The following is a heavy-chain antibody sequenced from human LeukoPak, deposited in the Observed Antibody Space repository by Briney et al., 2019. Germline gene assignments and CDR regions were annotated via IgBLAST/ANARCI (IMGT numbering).Heavy chain of an antibody. J-gene: IGHJ4*02. CDR3: TTRVVVTAIQDC. CDR1: GFTFSNAW. V-gene: IGHV3-15*01. Sequence: GGSLRLSCAASGFTFSNAWMTWVRQAPGKGLEWVGRIKSKTDGGTTDYAAPVKGRFTISRDDSKNMLYLQMNSLKTQYTAVHYCTTRVVVTAIQDCWVQATLVTVPS. CDR2: IKSKTDGGTT. D-gene: IGHD2-21*02.